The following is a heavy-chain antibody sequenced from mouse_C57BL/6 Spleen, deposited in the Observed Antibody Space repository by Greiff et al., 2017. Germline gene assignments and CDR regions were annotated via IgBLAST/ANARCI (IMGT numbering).Heavy chain of an antibody. CDR1: GYTFTSDT. CDR2: INPSSGYT. Sequence: QVQLQQSGAELARPGASVKMSCTASGYTFTSDTMHWVKQRPGQGLEWIGYINPSSGYTKYNQKFKDKATLTADTSTSTAYMQLSSLTSEDSAVYYCARGVYCGNYFDYWGQGTTLTVSS. CDR3: ARGVYCGNYFDY. J-gene: IGHJ2*01. V-gene: IGHV1-4*01. D-gene: IGHD2-1*01.